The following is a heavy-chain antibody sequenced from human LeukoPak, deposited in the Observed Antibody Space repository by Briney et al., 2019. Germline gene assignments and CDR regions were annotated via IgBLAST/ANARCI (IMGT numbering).Heavy chain of an antibody. CDR1: GFTFSSYA. CDR2: ISYDGSNK. V-gene: IGHV3-30-3*01. D-gene: IGHD6-19*01. J-gene: IGHJ4*02. CDR3: ARDRLDSSGWYMDY. Sequence: GGSLRLSCAASGFTFSSYAMHWVRQAPGKGLEWVAVISYDGSNKYYADSVKGRFTISRDNSKNTLYLQMNSLRAEDTAVYYCARDRLDSSGWYMDYWGQGTLVTVSS.